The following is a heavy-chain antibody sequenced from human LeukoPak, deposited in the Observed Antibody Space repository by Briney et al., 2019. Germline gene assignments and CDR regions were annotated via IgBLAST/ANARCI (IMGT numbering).Heavy chain of an antibody. CDR2: IKQDGSEK. V-gene: IGHV3-7*02. CDR1: GFTFSSYW. J-gene: IGHJ4*02. Sequence: GGTLRLSCAASGFTFSSYWMSWVRQAAGKGLEWVANIKQDGSEKYYVDSVKGRFTISRDNAKNSLYLQMNSLRAEDTAVYYCARRGYVWGSYRFDYWGQGTLVTVSS. CDR3: ARRGYVWGSYRFDY. D-gene: IGHD3-16*02.